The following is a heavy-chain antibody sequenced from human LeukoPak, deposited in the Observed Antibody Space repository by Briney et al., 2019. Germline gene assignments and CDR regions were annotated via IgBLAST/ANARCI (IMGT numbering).Heavy chain of an antibody. CDR2: ISYEGSNK. V-gene: IGHV3-30*18. J-gene: IGHJ4*02. CDR1: GFTFSSYG. D-gene: IGHD6-19*01. CDR3: AKGDSYSSGWTFDY. Sequence: XGSLXLSCAASGFTFSSYGMHWVRQAPGKGLGGVAVISYEGSNKYYADSVNGPFTISRDNSKNTLYLQMNSLRAEDTAVYYCAKGDSYSSGWTFDYWGQGTLVTVSS.